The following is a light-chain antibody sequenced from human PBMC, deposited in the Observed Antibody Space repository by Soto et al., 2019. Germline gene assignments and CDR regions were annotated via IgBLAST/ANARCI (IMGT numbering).Light chain of an antibody. CDR3: QQYDEWPLT. CDR2: GAS. V-gene: IGKV3-15*01. Sequence: EIVMTQSPPTLSVAPGKRATLSCRASQSIDSNLAWYQQKPGQAPRLLIYGASTRATGIPARFSGSGSGTEFTLTISSLQSEDFALYYCQQYDEWPLTFGPGTKVDIQ. CDR1: QSIDSN. J-gene: IGKJ3*01.